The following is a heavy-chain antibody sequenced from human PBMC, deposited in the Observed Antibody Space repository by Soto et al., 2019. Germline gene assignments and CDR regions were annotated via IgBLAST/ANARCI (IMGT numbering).Heavy chain of an antibody. CDR1: GFTFSSYA. J-gene: IGHJ4*02. Sequence: QVQLVESGGGVVQPGRSLRLSCAASGFTFSSYAMHWVRQAPGKSLEWVAVISYDGTNEKYTDTVKCRFTISTDNSKNTLFVQMKSLRVEDTAVYYCARGAGVSGISEYWGQGTLVTVSS. V-gene: IGHV3-30-3*01. CDR3: ARGAGVSGISEY. D-gene: IGHD6-19*01. CDR2: ISYDGTNE.